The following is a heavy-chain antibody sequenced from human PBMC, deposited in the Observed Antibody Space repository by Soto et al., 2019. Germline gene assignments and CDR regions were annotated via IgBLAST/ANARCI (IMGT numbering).Heavy chain of an antibody. V-gene: IGHV4-30-4*01. CDR1: GGSISSGDYY. CDR3: ARNYGGNSRSPRWFDP. CDR2: IYYSGST. Sequence: QVQLQESGPGLVKPSQTLSLTCTVSGGSISSGDYYWRWIRQPPGKGLEWIGYIYYSGSTYYNPSLKSRVTISVDTSKNQFSLKLSSVTAADTAVYYCARNYGGNSRSPRWFDPWGQGTLVTVSS. J-gene: IGHJ5*02. D-gene: IGHD4-17*01.